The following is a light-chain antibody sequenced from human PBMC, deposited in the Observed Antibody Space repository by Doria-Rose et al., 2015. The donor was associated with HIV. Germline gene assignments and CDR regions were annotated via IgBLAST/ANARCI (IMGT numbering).Light chain of an antibody. Sequence: QPVLTQPPSVSAAPGQKVTIPCSGSSSNIGNNYVSWYQQLPGTAPKLLIHDTNKRPSGIPDRFSGSKSGTSATLGITGLQTGDEADYYCATYDSNLIPGVVFGGGTKLTVL. CDR2: DTN. V-gene: IGLV1-51*01. CDR3: ATYDSNLIPGVV. CDR1: SSNIGNNY. J-gene: IGLJ2*01.